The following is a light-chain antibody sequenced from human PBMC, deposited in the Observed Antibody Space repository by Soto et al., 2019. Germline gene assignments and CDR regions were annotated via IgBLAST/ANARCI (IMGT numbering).Light chain of an antibody. V-gene: IGLV2-14*01. CDR3: SSYTSGSARLYV. CDR1: SSDVGGYNY. CDR2: DVS. Sequence: QSALTQPASVSGSPGQSITISCTGTSSDVGGYNYVSWYQQHPGKAPKLMIYDVSNRPSGVSNGFSGSKSGNTASLTISGLQAEDESDYYCSSYTSGSARLYVFGTGTKLTV. J-gene: IGLJ1*01.